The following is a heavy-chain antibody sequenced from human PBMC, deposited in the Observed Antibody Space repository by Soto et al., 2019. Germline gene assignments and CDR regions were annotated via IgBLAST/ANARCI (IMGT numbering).Heavy chain of an antibody. V-gene: IGHV1-3*01. CDR2: INAGNGNT. Sequence: QVQLVQSGAEVKKPGASVKVSCKASGYTFTSYAMHWVRQAPGQRREWMGWINAGNGNTKYSQKFQGRVTITRDTSASTAYMELSSLRSDDTAVYYCAREGYSSSWGGWDGIDVWGQGTTVTVSS. CDR1: GYTFTSYA. D-gene: IGHD6-13*01. CDR3: AREGYSSSWGGWDGIDV. J-gene: IGHJ6*02.